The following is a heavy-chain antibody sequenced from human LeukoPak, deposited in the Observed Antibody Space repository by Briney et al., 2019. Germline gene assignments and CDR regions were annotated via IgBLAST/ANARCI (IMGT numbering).Heavy chain of an antibody. CDR3: AKAANEWELLAGYFDY. D-gene: IGHD1-26*01. Sequence: PGGSLRLSCAASGFTFSSYGMTWVRQAPGKGLEWVSYISSSSSTIYYADSVKGRFTISRDNSKNTLYLQMNSLRAEDTAVYYCAKAANEWELLAGYFDYWGQGTLVTVSS. J-gene: IGHJ4*02. V-gene: IGHV3-48*01. CDR2: ISSSSSTI. CDR1: GFTFSSYG.